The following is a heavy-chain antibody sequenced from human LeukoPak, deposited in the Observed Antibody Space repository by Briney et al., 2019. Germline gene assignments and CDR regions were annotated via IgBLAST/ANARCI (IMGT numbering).Heavy chain of an antibody. CDR3: ARDSAYDSSVYYYLYAFDI. CDR1: GGSISSYY. V-gene: IGHV4-59*01. CDR2: IYYSGST. J-gene: IGHJ3*02. Sequence: SETLSLTCTVSGGSISSYYWSWIRQPPGKGLEWIGYIYYSGSTNYNPSLKSRVTISVDTSKNQFSLKLSSVTAADTAVYYCARDSAYDSSVYYYLYAFDIWGQGTMVTVSS. D-gene: IGHD3-22*01.